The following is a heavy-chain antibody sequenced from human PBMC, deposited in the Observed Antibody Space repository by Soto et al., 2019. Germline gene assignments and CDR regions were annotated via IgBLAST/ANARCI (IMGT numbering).Heavy chain of an antibody. Sequence: VVSLRLSCAASGFTFSSYAMHFVRQAPGKGPEWVAVISYDGSNKYYAASVKGRFTISRDNSKNTMYLQMNSLRAEDTAVYYCARGSIGDYYYYYGMDVWGQGTTVTVSS. CDR1: GFTFSSYA. V-gene: IGHV3-30-3*01. J-gene: IGHJ6*02. CDR3: ARGSIGDYYYYYGMDV. CDR2: ISYDGSNK.